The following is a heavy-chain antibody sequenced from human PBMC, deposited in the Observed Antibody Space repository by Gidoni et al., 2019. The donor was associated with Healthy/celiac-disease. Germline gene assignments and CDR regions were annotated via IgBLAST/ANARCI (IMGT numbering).Heavy chain of an antibody. D-gene: IGHD3-10*01. CDR3: ARGLVTMVRGVTPFDY. CDR2: INHSGST. Sequence: QVQLQQWGAGLLKPSETLSLTCAAYGGSFSGYYWSWIRQPPGKGLEWIGEINHSGSTNYNPSLKSRVTISVDTSKNQFSLKLSSVTAADTAVYYCARGLVTMVRGVTPFDYWGQGTLVTVSS. CDR1: GGSFSGYY. V-gene: IGHV4-34*01. J-gene: IGHJ4*02.